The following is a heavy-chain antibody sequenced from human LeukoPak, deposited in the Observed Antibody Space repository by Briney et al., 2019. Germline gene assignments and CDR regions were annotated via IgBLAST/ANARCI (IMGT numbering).Heavy chain of an antibody. D-gene: IGHD4/OR15-4a*01. CDR3: ARVLTTEYYYYYYMDV. J-gene: IGHJ6*03. V-gene: IGHV4-4*02. Sequence: PSGTLSLTCAVSGDSISSSNWWNWVRQLPGKGLEWIGEIYHSGSTHYNPSLKSRITISVDKSKNQFSLKLSSVTAADTAVYYCARVLTTEYYYYYYMDVWGKGTTVTVSS. CDR2: IYHSGST. CDR1: GDSISSSNW.